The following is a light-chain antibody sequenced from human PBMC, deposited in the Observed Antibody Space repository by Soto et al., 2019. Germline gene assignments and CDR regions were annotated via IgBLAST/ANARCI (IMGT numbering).Light chain of an antibody. CDR1: QSVSRSS. CDR2: GAS. J-gene: IGKJ1*01. V-gene: IGKV3-20*01. Sequence: EIVLTQSPGTLSLSPGERATLSCRASQSVSRSSLAWYQQKPGQDPMLLIYGASSRATGIPDRFSVSGSGTDFTLTTSRLEPEDVAVYFCQQYGSSAWTVGQGTKVEIK. CDR3: QQYGSSAWT.